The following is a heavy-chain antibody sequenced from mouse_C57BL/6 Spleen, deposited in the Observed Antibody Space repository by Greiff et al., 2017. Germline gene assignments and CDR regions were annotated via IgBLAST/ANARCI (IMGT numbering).Heavy chain of an antibody. CDR3: ARQLRCYYAMDY. CDR2: ITPNNGGT. V-gene: IGHV1-26*01. Sequence: VQLQQSGPELVKPGASVKISCKASGYTFTHYYMNWVKQSHGKSLEWIGDITPNNGGTSDNQKFKGKATLTVDKSSSTAYMELLSLTSEDSAVYYCARQLRCYYAMDYWGQGTSVTVAS. J-gene: IGHJ4*01. D-gene: IGHD3-2*02. CDR1: GYTFTHYY.